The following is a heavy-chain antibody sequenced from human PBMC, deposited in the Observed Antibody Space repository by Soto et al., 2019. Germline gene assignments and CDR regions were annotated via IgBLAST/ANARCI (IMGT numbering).Heavy chain of an antibody. CDR2: IIPILGIA. CDR3: ASTLYCSNGLCSTKNYLQDF. Sequence: GASVKASCKASGGTFSSYTISWVRQAPGQGLEWMGRIIPILGIANYAQKFQGRVTITADKSTSTAYMELSSLRSEDTAVYYCASTLYCSNGLCSTKNYLQDFWDKGITITVSS. J-gene: IGHJ6*04. V-gene: IGHV1-69*02. CDR1: GGTFSSYT. D-gene: IGHD2-8*01.